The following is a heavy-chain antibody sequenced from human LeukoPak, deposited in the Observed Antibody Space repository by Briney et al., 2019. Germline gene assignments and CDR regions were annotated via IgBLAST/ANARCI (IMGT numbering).Heavy chain of an antibody. CDR2: INPNSGGT. V-gene: IGHV1-2*02. Sequence: ASVKVSCKASGYTFTSYDINWVRQAPGQGLEWMGWINPNSGGTNYAQKFQGRVTMTRDTSISTAYMELSRLRSDDTAVYYCARADYYYGMDVWGQGTTVTVSS. J-gene: IGHJ6*02. CDR1: GYTFTSYD. CDR3: ARADYYYGMDV.